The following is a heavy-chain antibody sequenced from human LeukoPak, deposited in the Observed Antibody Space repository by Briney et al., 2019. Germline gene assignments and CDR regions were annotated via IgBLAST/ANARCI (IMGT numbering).Heavy chain of an antibody. CDR3: AKDFFPYGDYYIDY. Sequence: PGGSLRLSCAASGFTFSSYAMSWVRQAPGKGLKWVSAISGSGGSTYYADSVKGRFTISRDNSKNTLYLQMNSLRAEDTAVYYCAKDFFPYGDYYIDYWGQGTLVTVSS. CDR1: GFTFSSYA. D-gene: IGHD4-17*01. J-gene: IGHJ4*02. CDR2: ISGSGGST. V-gene: IGHV3-23*01.